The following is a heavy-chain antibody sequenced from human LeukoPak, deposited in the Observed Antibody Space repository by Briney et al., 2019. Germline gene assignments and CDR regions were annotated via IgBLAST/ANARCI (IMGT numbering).Heavy chain of an antibody. V-gene: IGHV3-53*04. CDR3: ARSSRGYSYGDFDY. J-gene: IGHJ4*02. D-gene: IGHD5-18*01. Sequence: GGSLRLSCAASGFTVSSNYMSWVRQAPGKGLEWGSVIYSGGSTYYADSVKGRFTISRHNSKNTLYLQMNSLRAEDTAVYYCARSSRGYSYGDFDYWGQGTLVTVSS. CDR1: GFTVSSNY. CDR2: IYSGGST.